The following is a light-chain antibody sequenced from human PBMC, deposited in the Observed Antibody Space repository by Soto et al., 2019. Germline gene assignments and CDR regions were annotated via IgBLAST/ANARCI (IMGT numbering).Light chain of an antibody. CDR1: QTISYRS. CDR2: ATS. CDR3: QHYDSSVLT. Sequence: IVLTQSPGTLSLSPGEGATLSCRASQTISYRSLAWYHHTPGRAPRLLIYATSSRAAGIPDRFSGSMSGTDFTLSISRLEPDDFAVYYCQHYDSSVLTFGPGTKVDLK. J-gene: IGKJ3*01. V-gene: IGKV3-20*01.